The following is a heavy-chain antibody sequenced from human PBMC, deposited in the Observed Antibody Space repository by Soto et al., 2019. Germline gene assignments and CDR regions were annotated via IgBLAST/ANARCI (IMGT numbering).Heavy chain of an antibody. Sequence: EVQLLESGGGLVQPGGSLRLSCVASGFTIRSNAMYWVRQAPGKGLEWVSGISDRGDTTHYAESVKGRFTISRDTSKNTLYLQMNSLRAEDTAVYYCAKAAAAGHSPYYFDYWGQGTLVTVSS. J-gene: IGHJ4*02. D-gene: IGHD6-13*01. CDR3: AKAAAAGHSPYYFDY. CDR1: GFTIRSNA. CDR2: ISDRGDTT. V-gene: IGHV3-23*01.